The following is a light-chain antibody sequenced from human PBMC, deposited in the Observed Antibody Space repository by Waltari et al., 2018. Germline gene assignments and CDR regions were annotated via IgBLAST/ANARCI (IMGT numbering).Light chain of an antibody. J-gene: IGKJ1*01. V-gene: IGKV3-20*01. CDR1: QSLSRP. CDR2: DAS. Sequence: EIVLTQSQGNLSLSPGERATLSCRTSQSLSRPLAWYQQKPGKAPRLLIYDASRRATGIRDRFIGSGSGTDFILTISRLEPDDCAVYYCQHYVTLPATFGQGTRVELK. CDR3: QHYVTLPAT.